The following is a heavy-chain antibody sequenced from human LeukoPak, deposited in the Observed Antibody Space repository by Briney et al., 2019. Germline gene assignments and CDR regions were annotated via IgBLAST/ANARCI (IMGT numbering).Heavy chain of an antibody. J-gene: IGHJ3*02. Sequence: GGSLRLSCAASGFTFSFYGMHWVRQAPGKGLEWVALISYDGNNKFYADSVKGRFAISRDNSKNTLYLRVNSLRADDTAMYYCARGGYYYDNSGGAFDIWGQGTMVTVSS. CDR1: GFTFSFYG. D-gene: IGHD3-22*01. V-gene: IGHV3-33*05. CDR2: ISYDGNNK. CDR3: ARGGYYYDNSGGAFDI.